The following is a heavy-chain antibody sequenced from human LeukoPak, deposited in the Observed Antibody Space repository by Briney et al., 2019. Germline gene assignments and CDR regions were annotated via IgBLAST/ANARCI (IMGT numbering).Heavy chain of an antibody. CDR3: ARSTTYYDFWSGDYYYYMDV. D-gene: IGHD3-3*01. CDR1: GFTVSTNY. J-gene: IGHJ6*03. Sequence: GGSLRLSCAASGFTVSTNYMSWVRQAPGKGLEWVSVIYSGGRTYYTDSVKGRFTISRDNSKNTLYLQMDSLRADDTAVYYCARSTTYYDFWSGDYYYYMDVWGKGTTVTVSS. V-gene: IGHV3-53*01. CDR2: IYSGGRT.